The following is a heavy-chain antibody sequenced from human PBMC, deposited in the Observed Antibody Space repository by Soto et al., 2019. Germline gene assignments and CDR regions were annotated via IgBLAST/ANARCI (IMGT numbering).Heavy chain of an antibody. Sequence: QVQLQESGPGLVKPSQTLSLTCTVSGDSISSGDYFWSWLRQAPGNSLQWIGYISNSGCTFYNPSLKCRVTMSTDTSMDQVSLGLTFVPVAHTAVYYVAREPYYEGSASYSGAVDSWGQGTLVTVSS. J-gene: IGHJ4*02. CDR2: ISNSGCT. CDR3: AREPYYEGSASYSGAVDS. V-gene: IGHV4-30-4*01. CDR1: GDSISSGDYF. D-gene: IGHD3-22*01.